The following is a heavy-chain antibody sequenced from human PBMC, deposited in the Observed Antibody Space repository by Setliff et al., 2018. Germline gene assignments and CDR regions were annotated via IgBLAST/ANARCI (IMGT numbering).Heavy chain of an antibody. J-gene: IGHJ4*01. CDR2: IYTSGDT. D-gene: IGHD5-12*01. V-gene: IGHV4-4*07. CDR3: ARDRVIVASGRRGFYFDY. CDR1: GASISSHI. Sequence: SETLSLTCTVSGASISSHIWVWVRQPAGKGLGWIGRIYTSGDTNYNPSLKSRVTMSVDTSKNQISLKLSSVTAADTAVYYCARDRVIVASGRRGFYFDYWGHGTQVTVSS.